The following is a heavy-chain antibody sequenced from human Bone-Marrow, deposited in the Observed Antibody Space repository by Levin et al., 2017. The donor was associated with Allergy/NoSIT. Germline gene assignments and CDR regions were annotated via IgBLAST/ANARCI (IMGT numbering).Heavy chain of an antibody. Sequence: GESLKISCKASGYSFTNYEINWVRQVPGQGPEWLGWINPKLGTTGYAQNLQVRVSMTSNISMNTAYLELSSLRFDDTALYYCARAGGSGPIGHYYGLDVWGQGTTVAVSS. CDR1: GYSFTNYE. D-gene: IGHD3-10*01. CDR2: INPKLGTT. V-gene: IGHV1-8*01. CDR3: ARAGGSGPIGHYYGLDV. J-gene: IGHJ6*02.